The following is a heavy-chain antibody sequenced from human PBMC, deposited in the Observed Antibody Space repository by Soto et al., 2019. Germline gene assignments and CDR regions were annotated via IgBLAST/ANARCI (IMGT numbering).Heavy chain of an antibody. Sequence: GASVKLSCEACGYSFTSNGISWVRQAPEQGLEWMGWISAYNGNTNYAQKLQGRVTMTTDTSTSTAYMELSSLRSEDTAVYYCASLSCSGGSCYPVGYGMDVWGQGTTVTVSS. CDR1: GYSFTSNG. J-gene: IGHJ6*02. D-gene: IGHD2-15*01. CDR3: ASLSCSGGSCYPVGYGMDV. V-gene: IGHV1-18*01. CDR2: ISAYNGNT.